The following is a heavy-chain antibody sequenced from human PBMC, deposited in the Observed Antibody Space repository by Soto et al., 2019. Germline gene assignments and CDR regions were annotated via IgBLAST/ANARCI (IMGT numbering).Heavy chain of an antibody. D-gene: IGHD3-10*01. CDR3: AAPFGKSSYYYYGMDV. J-gene: IGHJ6*02. V-gene: IGHV1-69*13. Sequence: SVKVSCKASGGTFSSYAISWVRQAPGQGLEWMGGIIPIFGTANYAQKFQGRVTITADESTSTAYMELSSLRSEDTAVYYCAAPFGKSSYYYYGMDVLGQGTTVTVS. CDR1: GGTFSSYA. CDR2: IIPIFGTA.